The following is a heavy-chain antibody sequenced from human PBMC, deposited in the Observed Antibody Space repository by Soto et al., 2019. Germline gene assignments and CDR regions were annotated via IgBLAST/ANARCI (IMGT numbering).Heavy chain of an antibody. CDR2: INPNSGDT. Sequence: SCKASGYTFTGYYMHWVRQAPGQGLEWMGWINPNSGDTNYAQKFQGWVTMTRDTSISTAYMELSRLRSDDTAVYYCARVSKQQLVLDAFDIWGQGTMVTVSS. CDR3: ARVSKQQLVLDAFDI. CDR1: GYTFTGYY. D-gene: IGHD6-13*01. V-gene: IGHV1-2*04. J-gene: IGHJ3*02.